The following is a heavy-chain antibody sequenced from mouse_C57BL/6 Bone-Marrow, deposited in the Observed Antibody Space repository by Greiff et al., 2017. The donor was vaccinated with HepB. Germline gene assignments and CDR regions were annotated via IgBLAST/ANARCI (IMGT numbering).Heavy chain of an antibody. D-gene: IGHD4-1*01. J-gene: IGHJ2*01. CDR3: AREEGLTGTDFDY. CDR2: ISYDGSN. CDR1: GYSITSGYY. Sequence: VQLKQSGPGLVKPSQSLSLTCSVTGYSITSGYYWNWIRQFPGNKLEWMGYISYDGSNNYNPSRKNRISITRDTSKNQFFLKLNSVTTEDTATYYCAREEGLTGTDFDYWGQGTTLTVSS. V-gene: IGHV3-6*01.